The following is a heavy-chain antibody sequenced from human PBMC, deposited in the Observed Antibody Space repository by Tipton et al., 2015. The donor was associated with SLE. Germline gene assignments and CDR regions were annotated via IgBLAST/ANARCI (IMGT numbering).Heavy chain of an antibody. CDR1: GDSINSDGYF. V-gene: IGHV4-39*07. CDR2: FYHSGST. J-gene: IGHJ4*02. Sequence: TLSLTCTVSGDSINSDGYFWTWIRQPPGKGLEWIGSFYHSGSTYYNPSLKSRVTISDDTSKNQFSLRLTSVTAADTAVYYCAGTQRGGLGVTSFQYFFDFWGQGSLVTVSP. D-gene: IGHD3-16*01. CDR3: AGTQRGGLGVTSFQYFFDF.